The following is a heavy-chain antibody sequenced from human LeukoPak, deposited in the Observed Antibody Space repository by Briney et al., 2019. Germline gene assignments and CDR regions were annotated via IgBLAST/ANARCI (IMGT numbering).Heavy chain of an antibody. Sequence: PSETLSLTCTVSGGSISSSSYYWGWIRQPPGKGLEWIGNIYHSGSTYYNPSLKSRLTISVDTSKNQFSLKLNSVTAADTAVYYCARGATSGSYESDYWGQGTLVTVSS. D-gene: IGHD1-26*01. V-gene: IGHV4-39*07. CDR3: ARGATSGSYESDY. CDR1: GGSISSSSYY. J-gene: IGHJ4*02. CDR2: IYHSGST.